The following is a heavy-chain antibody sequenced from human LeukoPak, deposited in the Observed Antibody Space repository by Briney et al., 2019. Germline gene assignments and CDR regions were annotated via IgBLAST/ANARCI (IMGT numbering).Heavy chain of an antibody. J-gene: IGHJ3*02. D-gene: IGHD3-22*01. V-gene: IGHV1-18*01. CDR1: GYTFTSYG. Sequence: ASVKVSCKASGYTFTSYGISWVRQAPGQGLEWMGWISAYNGNTNCAQKLQGRVTMTTDTSTSTAYMELRSLRSDDTAVYYCARGTYYYDSSGYSKVVAFDIWGQGTMVTVSS. CDR3: ARGTYYYDSSGYSKVVAFDI. CDR2: ISAYNGNT.